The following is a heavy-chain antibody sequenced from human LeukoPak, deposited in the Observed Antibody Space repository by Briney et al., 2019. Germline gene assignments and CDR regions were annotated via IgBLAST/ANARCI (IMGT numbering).Heavy chain of an antibody. V-gene: IGHV3-23*01. D-gene: IGHD3-22*01. CDR2: ISASGGRT. J-gene: IGHJ4*02. CDR3: VEGGAPSYYDGSGDAYFDY. CDR1: GFTFDDYA. Sequence: GGSLRLSCAASGFTFDDYAMHWVRQAPGKGLEWVSVISASGGRTSYADSVKGRFTVSRDNSKNTLYLQMNSLRAEDTAVYFCVEGGAPSYYDGSGDAYFDYWGQGTLVTVSS.